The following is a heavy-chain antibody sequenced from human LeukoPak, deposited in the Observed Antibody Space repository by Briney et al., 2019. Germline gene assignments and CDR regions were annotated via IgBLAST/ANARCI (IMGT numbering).Heavy chain of an antibody. J-gene: IGHJ1*01. D-gene: IGHD6-19*01. CDR2: FRSGGTT. V-gene: IGHV3-66*01. CDR1: GFNVETNY. CDR3: ARSSSRGMDFRH. Sequence: GGSLILSCLVFGFNVETNYRSWVPPAPGKGLEWVSVFRSGGTTHYATSLKGRFTISRDASKNTLSLQMSSVRAEDTAVYYCARSSSRGMDFRHWGQGTLVTVSS.